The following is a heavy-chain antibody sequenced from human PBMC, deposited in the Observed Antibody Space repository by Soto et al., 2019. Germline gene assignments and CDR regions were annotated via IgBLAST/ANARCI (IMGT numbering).Heavy chain of an antibody. V-gene: IGHV1-69*13. CDR2: IIPIFGTA. J-gene: IGHJ4*02. D-gene: IGHD3-22*01. Sequence: GASVKVSCKASGGTFSSYAISWVRQAPGQGLEWMGGIIPIFGTANYAQKFQGRVTITADESTSTAYMELSSLRSEDTAVYYCARAIPTSLYYYDSSGYYYDYWGQGTLVTVS. CDR3: ARAIPTSLYYYDSSGYYYDY. CDR1: GGTFSSYA.